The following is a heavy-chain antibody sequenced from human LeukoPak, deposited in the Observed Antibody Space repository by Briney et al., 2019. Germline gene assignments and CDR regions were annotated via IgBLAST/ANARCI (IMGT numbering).Heavy chain of an antibody. CDR1: GFTFSSYW. J-gene: IGHJ4*02. Sequence: GGSLRLSCAASGFTFSSYWMHWVRQAPGKGLVWVSRINSDGSSTSYADSVKGRFTISRDNAKNSLYLQMNSLRAEDTAVYYCARGRYGSGSYLISFFDYWGQGTLVTVSS. V-gene: IGHV3-74*01. CDR3: ARGRYGSGSYLISFFDY. CDR2: INSDGSST. D-gene: IGHD3-10*01.